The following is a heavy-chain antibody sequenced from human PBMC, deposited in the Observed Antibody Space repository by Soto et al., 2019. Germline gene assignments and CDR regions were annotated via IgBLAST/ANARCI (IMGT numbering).Heavy chain of an antibody. CDR1: GYTFTGYY. D-gene: IGHD3-22*01. V-gene: IGHV1-2*04. CDR3: ARGYDSSGYYFSLFDY. Sequence: QVQLVQSGADVKKPGASVKVSCKASGYTFTGYYMHCVRQAPGQGLEWMGWINPNSGGTNYAQKFQGWVTMTRDTSISTAYMELSRLRSDDTAVYYCARGYDSSGYYFSLFDYWGQGTLVTVSS. J-gene: IGHJ4*02. CDR2: INPNSGGT.